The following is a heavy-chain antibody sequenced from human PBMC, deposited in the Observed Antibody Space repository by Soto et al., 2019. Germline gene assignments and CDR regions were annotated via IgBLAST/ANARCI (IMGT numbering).Heavy chain of an antibody. CDR1: GGSFSGYY. J-gene: IGHJ4*02. Sequence: PSDTLSLTCAVYGGSFSGYYWTWIRQPPGTGPEWIGEINHSGSTNYNPSLKSRVTISVDTSKNQFSLKLTSVTAADTAVYYCARDKITGLFDYWGQGTLVTVSS. CDR3: ARDKITGLFDY. CDR2: INHSGST. D-gene: IGHD2-8*02. V-gene: IGHV4-34*01.